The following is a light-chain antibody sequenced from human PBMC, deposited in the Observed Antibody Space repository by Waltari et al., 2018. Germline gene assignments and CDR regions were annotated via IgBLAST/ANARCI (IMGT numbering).Light chain of an antibody. CDR3: QTGGHGTWV. CDR1: SGHTSNL. Sequence: QLVLTQSPSASSLLGASVRLTCTLSSGHTSNLIAWHQQQPEKGPRYLMKVNSDGSHTKGDEIPDRFSGSSSGAERYLTISSLQSEDEADYYCQTGGHGTWVFGGGTKLTVL. V-gene: IGLV4-69*01. J-gene: IGLJ3*02. CDR2: VNSDGSH.